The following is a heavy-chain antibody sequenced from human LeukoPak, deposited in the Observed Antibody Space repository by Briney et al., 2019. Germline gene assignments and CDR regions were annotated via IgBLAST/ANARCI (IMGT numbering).Heavy chain of an antibody. D-gene: IGHD6-13*01. CDR3: ARVEVIAAAGTNHAFDI. V-gene: IGHV4-34*01. CDR2: INHSGST. J-gene: IGHJ3*02. Sequence: GSLRLSCAASGFTFSNAWMSWVRQAPGKGLEWIGEINHSGSTNYNPSLKSRVTISVDTSRNQFSLNLSSVTAADTAVYYCARVEVIAAAGTNHAFDIWGQGTMVTVSS. CDR1: GFTFSNAW.